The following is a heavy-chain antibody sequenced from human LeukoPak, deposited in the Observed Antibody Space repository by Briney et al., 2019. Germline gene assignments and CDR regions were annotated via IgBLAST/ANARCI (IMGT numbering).Heavy chain of an antibody. CDR1: GYSLGSGYY. D-gene: IGHD6-19*01. V-gene: IGHV4-38-2*02. J-gene: IGHJ4*02. Sequence: SETLSLTCTVSGYSLGSGYYWGWIRQPPGKGLEWIGSIFHSGSTNYNPSLKSRVTMSVDTSKNQFSLKLSSVTAADTAVYYCASNNAVAAFDYWGQGTLVTVSS. CDR2: IFHSGST. CDR3: ASNNAVAAFDY.